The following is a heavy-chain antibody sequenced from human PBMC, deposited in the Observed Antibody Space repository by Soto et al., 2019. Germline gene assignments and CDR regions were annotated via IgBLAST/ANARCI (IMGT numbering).Heavy chain of an antibody. J-gene: IGHJ6*02. CDR1: GFTFSNAW. CDR2: IKSKTDGGTT. D-gene: IGHD4-17*01. CDR3: TTITVTTPGYYGMDV. V-gene: IGHV3-15*07. Sequence: SGFTFSNAWMNWVRQAPGKGLEWVGRIKSKTDGGTTDYAAPVKGRFTISRDDSKNTLYLQMNSLKTEDTAVYYCTTITVTTPGYYGMDVWGQGTTVTVSS.